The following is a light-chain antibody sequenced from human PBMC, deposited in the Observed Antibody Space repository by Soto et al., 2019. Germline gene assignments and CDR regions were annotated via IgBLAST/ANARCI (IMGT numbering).Light chain of an antibody. CDR1: SSGVGSYNL. J-gene: IGLJ2*01. Sequence: QSALTQPASVSRSPGQSITISCTGTSSGVGSYNLVSWYQQHPGKAPKFMIYEVSKRPSGVSNRFSGSKSGNTASLTISGLQAEDETDYYCCSYAGNSNVAFGGGTKLTVL. CDR2: EVS. CDR3: CSYAGNSNVA. V-gene: IGLV2-23*02.